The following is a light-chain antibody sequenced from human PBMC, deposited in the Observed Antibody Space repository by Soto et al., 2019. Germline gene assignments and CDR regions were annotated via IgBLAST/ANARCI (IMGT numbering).Light chain of an antibody. J-gene: IGLJ1*01. CDR3: CSYAGGSDV. Sequence: QSALTQPRSVSGSPGQSVTISCTGTSNDVGGYNYVSWYQHHPGKAPKLMIYDVSKRPSGVPDRFSGSKSGNTASLTISGLQAGDEADYYCCSYAGGSDVFGTGTKLTVL. V-gene: IGLV2-11*01. CDR2: DVS. CDR1: SNDVGGYNY.